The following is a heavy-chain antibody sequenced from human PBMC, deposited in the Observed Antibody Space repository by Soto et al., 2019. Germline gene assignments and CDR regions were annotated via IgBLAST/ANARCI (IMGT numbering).Heavy chain of an antibody. Sequence: QVQLQQWGAGLLKPSETLSLTCAVYGGSFSGYYWSWIRQPPGKGLEWIGEINHSGSTNYNPSLKSRVTISVDTSKNQFSLKLSSVTAADTAVYYCARGRGVSYMVYWGQGTLVTVSS. CDR1: GGSFSGYY. CDR3: ARGRGVSYMVY. V-gene: IGHV4-34*01. D-gene: IGHD3-10*01. J-gene: IGHJ4*02. CDR2: INHSGST.